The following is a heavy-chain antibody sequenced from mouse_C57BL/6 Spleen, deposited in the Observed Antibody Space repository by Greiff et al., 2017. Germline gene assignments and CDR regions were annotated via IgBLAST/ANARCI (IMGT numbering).Heavy chain of an antibody. CDR1: GYTFTDYE. Sequence: VQLQQSGAELVRPGASVTLSCKASGYTFTDYEMHWVKQTPVHGLEWIGAIDPETGGTAYNQKFKGKAILTADKSSSTAYMELRSLTSEDSAVYYCTRCGNYWWYFDVWGTGTTVTVSS. V-gene: IGHV1-15*01. D-gene: IGHD2-1*01. CDR3: TRCGNYWWYFDV. CDR2: IDPETGGT. J-gene: IGHJ1*03.